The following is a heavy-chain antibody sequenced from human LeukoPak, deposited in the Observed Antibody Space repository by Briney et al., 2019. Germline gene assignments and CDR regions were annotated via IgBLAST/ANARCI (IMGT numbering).Heavy chain of an antibody. CDR3: ARGLTHSSGWVWFDP. CDR2: ISYDGSNK. V-gene: IGHV3-30*04. J-gene: IGHJ5*02. Sequence: PGGSLRLSCAASGFTFSSYAMHWVRQAPDKGLEWVAVISYDGSNKYYADSVKGRFTISRDNSKNTLYLQMNSLRGEDTAVYYCARGLTHSSGWVWFDPWGQGTLVTVSS. D-gene: IGHD6-19*01. CDR1: GFTFSSYA.